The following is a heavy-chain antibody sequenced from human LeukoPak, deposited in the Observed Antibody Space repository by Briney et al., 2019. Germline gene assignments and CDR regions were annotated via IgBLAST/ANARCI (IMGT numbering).Heavy chain of an antibody. CDR3: ARVNCSGGSCYFDY. V-gene: IGHV3-21*04. J-gene: IGHJ4*02. Sequence: GGSLRLSCAASGFTLSSYSMNWVRQAPGKGLEWVSSISSSSIYIYYADSVKGRFTISRDNAKNSLYLQMNSLRAEDTAVYYCARVNCSGGSCYFDYWGQGTLVTVSS. CDR1: GFTLSSYS. D-gene: IGHD2-15*01. CDR2: ISSSSIYI.